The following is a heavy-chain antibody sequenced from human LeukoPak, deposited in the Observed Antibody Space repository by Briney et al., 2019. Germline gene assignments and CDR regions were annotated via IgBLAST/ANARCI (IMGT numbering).Heavy chain of an antibody. V-gene: IGHV1-46*01. CDR1: GYTFTSYY. CDR3: ARNYGSGSYYAYAFDI. D-gene: IGHD3-10*01. CDR2: INPSGGST. Sequence: GASVKVSCKASGYTFTSYYMHWVRQAPRQGLEWMGIINPSGGSTSYAQKFQGRVTMARDTSTSTVYMELSSLRSEDTAVYYCARNYGSGSYYAYAFDIWGQGTMVTVSS. J-gene: IGHJ3*02.